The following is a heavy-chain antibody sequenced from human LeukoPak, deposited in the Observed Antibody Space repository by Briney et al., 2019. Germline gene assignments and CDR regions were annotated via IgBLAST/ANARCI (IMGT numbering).Heavy chain of an antibody. Sequence: SVRVSCKASGYTFADDYMDWVRQAPGQGIEWMGWIYPNSGGTNYARKFRGRVTMTRDTSISTAYLELSRLRSDDTAVYYCARDWSVGIRDDYWGQGTLVTVSS. CDR3: ARDWSVGIRDDY. D-gene: IGHD3-3*01. CDR1: GYTFADDY. CDR2: IYPNSGGT. J-gene: IGHJ4*02. V-gene: IGHV1-2*02.